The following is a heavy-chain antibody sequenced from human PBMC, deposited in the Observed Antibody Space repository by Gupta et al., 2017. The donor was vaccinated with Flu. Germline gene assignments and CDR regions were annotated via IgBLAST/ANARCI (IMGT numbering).Heavy chain of an antibody. CDR3: ACGRESSGWYPIDY. CDR1: GFAFNSCW. Sequence: EVQLVESGGGLVQPGGSLRLSCAASGFAFNSCWMHWVRQAPGKGLVWVSRISGDGSTTRYADSVKGRFTISRDNAKSTLYLQMNSLRVEDTAEYYCACGRESSGWYPIDYWGQGTLVTVSS. CDR2: ISGDGSTT. J-gene: IGHJ4*02. V-gene: IGHV3-74*01. D-gene: IGHD6-19*01.